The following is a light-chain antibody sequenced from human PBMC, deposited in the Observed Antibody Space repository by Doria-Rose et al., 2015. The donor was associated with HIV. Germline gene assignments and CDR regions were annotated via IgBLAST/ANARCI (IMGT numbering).Light chain of an antibody. CDR1: QSFSSTY. V-gene: IGKV3-20*01. J-gene: IGKJ1*01. Sequence: TQSPGTLSLSPGERATLSCRASQSFSSTYLAWYQQKPGQAPSLLIYDGSTRATGIPDRFSASGSGTDFTLTINRLEPEDLALYYCYQYGTSWTFGQGTKVEI. CDR3: YQYGTSWT. CDR2: DGS.